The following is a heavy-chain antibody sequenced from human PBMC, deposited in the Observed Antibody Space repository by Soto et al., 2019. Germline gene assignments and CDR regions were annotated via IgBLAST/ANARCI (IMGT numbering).Heavy chain of an antibody. J-gene: IGHJ4*02. D-gene: IGHD3-3*01. CDR1: GYTFTSYG. CDR3: ARVQSLAQYYDFWSGSFDY. V-gene: IGHV1-18*01. Sequence: ASVKVSCKASGYTFTSYGISWVRQAPGQGLEWMGWISAYNGNTNYAQKLQGRVTMTTDTSTSTAYMELRSLRSDDTAVYYCARVQSLAQYYDFWSGSFDYWGQGTLVTAPQ. CDR2: ISAYNGNT.